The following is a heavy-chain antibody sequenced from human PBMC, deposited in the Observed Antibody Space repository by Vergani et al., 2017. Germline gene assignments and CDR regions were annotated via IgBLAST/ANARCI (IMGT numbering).Heavy chain of an antibody. CDR1: GFTFDDYA. V-gene: IGHV3-9*01. CDR2: ISWNSGSI. Sequence: EVQLVESGGGLVQPGRSLRLSCAASGFTFDDYAMHWVRQAPGKGLEWVSGISWNSGSIGYADSVKGRFTISRDNAKNSLYLQMNSLIAENTALYYCAEAAGSWYFNWFDPWGQGTLVTVSS. J-gene: IGHJ5*02. D-gene: IGHD6-13*01. CDR3: AEAAGSWYFNWFDP.